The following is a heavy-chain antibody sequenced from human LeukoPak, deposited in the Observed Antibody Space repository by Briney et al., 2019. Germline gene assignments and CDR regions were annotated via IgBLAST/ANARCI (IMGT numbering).Heavy chain of an antibody. Sequence: GGSLRLSCAASGFTFSSYAMSWVRQAPGKGLEWVSAISGSGGSTYYADSVKGRFTISRDNSKNTLYLQTNSLRAEDTAVYYWAKDARVDTAMVLYTHFYYWGQGTLVTVSS. CDR1: GFTFSSYA. J-gene: IGHJ4*02. CDR2: ISGSGGST. V-gene: IGHV3-23*01. CDR3: AKDARVDTAMVLYTHFYY. D-gene: IGHD5-18*01.